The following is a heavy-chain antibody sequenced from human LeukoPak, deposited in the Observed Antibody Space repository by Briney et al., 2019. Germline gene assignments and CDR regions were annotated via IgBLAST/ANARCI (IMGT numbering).Heavy chain of an antibody. CDR3: ARVHGDYVDGIDY. CDR2: IYSSGDT. V-gene: IGHV4-59*01. CDR1: GGSISTFY. D-gene: IGHD4-17*01. J-gene: IGHJ4*02. Sequence: SETLALTGTVSGGSISTFYWSWIRQPPGKGLEWIGYIYSSGDTDYSPSLKSRLTISVDTSKNQFSLKLSSVTAADTAVYYCARVHGDYVDGIDYWGQGTLVTVSS.